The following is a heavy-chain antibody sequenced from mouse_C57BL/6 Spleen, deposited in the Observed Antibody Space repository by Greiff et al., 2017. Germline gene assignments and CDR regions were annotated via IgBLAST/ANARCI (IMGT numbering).Heavy chain of an antibody. D-gene: IGHD4-1*01. Sequence: VQLQQSGPELVKPGASVKISCKASGYTFTDYYMNWVKQSHGKSLEWIGDINPNNGGTSYNQKFKGKATLTVDKSSSTAYMELRSLTSEDSAVYYCARCDWYYFDYWGQGTTLTVSS. CDR1: GYTFTDYY. CDR3: ARCDWYYFDY. V-gene: IGHV1-26*01. CDR2: INPNNGGT. J-gene: IGHJ2*01.